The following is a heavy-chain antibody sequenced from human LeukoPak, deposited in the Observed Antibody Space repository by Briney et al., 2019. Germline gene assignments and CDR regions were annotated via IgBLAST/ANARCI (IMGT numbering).Heavy chain of an antibody. V-gene: IGHV3-66*01. CDR1: GFTVSSDY. CDR3: ARDPGLPNGMAV. Sequence: GGSLRLSCAASGFTVSSDYMSWVRQAPGKGLEWDSTIYRGDSTYYADSVKGRFTISRDNSKNTLYLQLNSLRAEDTAVYYCARDPGLPNGMAVWGQGTTVTASS. J-gene: IGHJ6*02. CDR2: IYRGDST.